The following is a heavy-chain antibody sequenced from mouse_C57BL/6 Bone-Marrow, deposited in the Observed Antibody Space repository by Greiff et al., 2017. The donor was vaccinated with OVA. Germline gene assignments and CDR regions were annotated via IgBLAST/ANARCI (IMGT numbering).Heavy chain of an antibody. D-gene: IGHD2-3*01. V-gene: IGHV1-81*01. J-gene: IGHJ2*01. CDR3: ARYSGYSYYFDI. CDR2: IYPRSGNT. Sequence: QVQLQQSGAELARPGASVKLSCKASGYTFTSYGISWVKQRTGQGLEWIGEIYPRSGNTYYNEKFKGKATLTADKSSRTAYMELRSLNSEDSAGYVCARYSGYSYYFDIWCQGTTLTVSA. CDR1: GYTFTSYG.